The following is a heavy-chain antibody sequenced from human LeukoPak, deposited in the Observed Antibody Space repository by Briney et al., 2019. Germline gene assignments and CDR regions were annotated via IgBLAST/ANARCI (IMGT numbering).Heavy chain of an antibody. D-gene: IGHD3-10*01. J-gene: IGHJ6*03. V-gene: IGHV4-59*01. CDR2: IYYSGST. CDR3: AAYGSGSLNYYYYYMDV. CDR1: GGSISSYY. Sequence: SETLSLTCTVSGGSISSYYWSWIRQPPGKGLEWIGYIYYSGSTNYNPSLKSRVTISVDMSKNQFPLKLSSVTAADTAVYYCAAYGSGSLNYYYYYMDVWGKGTTVTVSS.